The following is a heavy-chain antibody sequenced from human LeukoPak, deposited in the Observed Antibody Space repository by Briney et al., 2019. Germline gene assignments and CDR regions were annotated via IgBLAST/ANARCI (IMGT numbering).Heavy chain of an antibody. CDR1: GGSISSSSYY. V-gene: IGHV4-39*01. Sequence: SETPSLTCTVSGGSISSSSYYWGWIRQPPGKGLEWIGSIYYSGSTYYNPSLKSRVTISVDTSKNQFSLKLSSVTAADTAVYYCARAEDYGDYYFDYWGQGTLVTVSS. J-gene: IGHJ4*02. CDR2: IYYSGST. D-gene: IGHD4-17*01. CDR3: ARAEDYGDYYFDY.